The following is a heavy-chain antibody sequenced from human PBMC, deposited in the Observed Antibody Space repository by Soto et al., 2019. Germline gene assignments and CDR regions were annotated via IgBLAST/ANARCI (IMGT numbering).Heavy chain of an antibody. CDR2: IYYSGST. Sequence: PSETLSLTCTVSGGSISSSSYYWGWIRQPPGKGLEWIGSIYYSGSTYYNLSLKSRVTISVDTSKNQFSLKLSSVTAADTAVYYCARLSAAARDSPLDYWGQGTLVTVSS. J-gene: IGHJ4*02. CDR1: GGSISSSSYY. D-gene: IGHD6-13*01. V-gene: IGHV4-39*07. CDR3: ARLSAAARDSPLDY.